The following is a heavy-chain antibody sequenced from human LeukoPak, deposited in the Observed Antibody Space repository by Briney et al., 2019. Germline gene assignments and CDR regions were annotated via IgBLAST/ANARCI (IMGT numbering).Heavy chain of an antibody. Sequence: GGSLRLSCAASGFTFSDYYMNWIRRAPGKGLEWVSYISSGGSSIYYADSVKGRFTISRDNAKNALYLQMNSLRAEDTAVYYCARGEWYSFDHWGQGALVTVSS. CDR3: ARGEWYSFDH. D-gene: IGHD3-3*01. V-gene: IGHV3-11*01. CDR1: GFTFSDYY. J-gene: IGHJ4*02. CDR2: ISSGGSSI.